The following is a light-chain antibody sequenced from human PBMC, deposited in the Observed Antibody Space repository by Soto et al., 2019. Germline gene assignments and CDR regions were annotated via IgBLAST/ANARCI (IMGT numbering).Light chain of an antibody. V-gene: IGKV2-28*01. CDR1: QGLLQSNGYNY. CDR2: LGS. Sequence: DIVMTQSPLSLPVTPGEPASISCRSSQGLLQSNGYNYLEWYVQKPGQSPQLLITLGSNRAAGVPDRFRGSGSGTDFTLKISRVEAEDVGVYYCMQARQTPVTFGPGTRVDIK. CDR3: MQARQTPVT. J-gene: IGKJ3*01.